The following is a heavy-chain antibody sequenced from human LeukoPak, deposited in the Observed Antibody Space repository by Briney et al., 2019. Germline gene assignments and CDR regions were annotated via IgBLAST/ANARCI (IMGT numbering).Heavy chain of an antibody. CDR1: GLTFSSHC. Sequence: GSSLRLFCAPSGLTFSSHCMHWVRQAPGKGLEWVAFIRYDGSKEYYGDSVEGRFTISRDNSKNTLYLQMNSVRAEDTAVYYCARWTGAGAGGTFDYWGQGTLVTVSS. CDR2: IRYDGSKE. J-gene: IGHJ4*02. V-gene: IGHV3-33*01. CDR3: ARWTGAGAGGTFDY. D-gene: IGHD3/OR15-3a*01.